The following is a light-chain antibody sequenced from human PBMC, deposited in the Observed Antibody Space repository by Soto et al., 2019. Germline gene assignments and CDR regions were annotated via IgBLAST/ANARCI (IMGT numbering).Light chain of an antibody. Sequence: DIQMTQCTSSLSASVGDRVTITCQASQDISNYLNWYQQKPGKAPKLLIYDASNLETGVPSRFSGSGSGTDFTFTISSLQPEDIATYYCQQYDNLTLTFGGGTKVDIK. CDR2: DAS. CDR3: QQYDNLTLT. J-gene: IGKJ4*01. CDR1: QDISNY. V-gene: IGKV1-33*01.